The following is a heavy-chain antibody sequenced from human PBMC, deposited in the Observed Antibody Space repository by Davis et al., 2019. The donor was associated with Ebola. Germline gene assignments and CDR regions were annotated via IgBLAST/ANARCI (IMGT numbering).Heavy chain of an antibody. D-gene: IGHD3-10*01. Sequence: GGSLRLSCAASGFTFSGSAMHWVRQAPGKGLEWVSTFGTGGDTYYADSVKGRFTISRDNSKNTLYLQMNSLRAEDTAVYYCLYGSHYWGQGTLVTVSS. CDR1: GFTFSGSA. V-gene: IGHV3-23*01. CDR3: LYGSHY. CDR2: FGTGGDT. J-gene: IGHJ4*02.